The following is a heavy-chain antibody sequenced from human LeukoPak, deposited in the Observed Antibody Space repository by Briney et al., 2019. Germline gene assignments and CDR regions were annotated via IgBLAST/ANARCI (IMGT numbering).Heavy chain of an antibody. CDR1: GGSFSGYY. Sequence: SETLSLTCAVYGGSFSGYYWSWIRQPPGKGLEWIGEINHSGSTNYNPSLKSRVTISVDTSKNQFSLKLSSVTAADTAVYYCAGSSSSWYLTRYGMDVWGQGTTVTVSS. CDR3: AGSSSSWYLTRYGMDV. J-gene: IGHJ6*02. V-gene: IGHV4-34*01. CDR2: INHSGST. D-gene: IGHD6-13*01.